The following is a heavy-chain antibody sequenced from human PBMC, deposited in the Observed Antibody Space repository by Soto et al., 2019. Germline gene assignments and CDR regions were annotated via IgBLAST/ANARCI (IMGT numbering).Heavy chain of an antibody. CDR1: GFTFSNAW. D-gene: IGHD3-10*01. CDR2: VKSEIDGGTT. Sequence: EVQLAESGGGLVKPGGSLRLSCAASGFTFSNAWMSWVRQAPGKGLEWVGRVKSEIDGGTTDLAAPVQCRFNISRDDSTDTLYLQMNSLQTEDTAVYYCTSASWQNLLFWGQGTLVTVSS. J-gene: IGHJ4*02. V-gene: IGHV3-15*01. CDR3: TSASWQNLLF.